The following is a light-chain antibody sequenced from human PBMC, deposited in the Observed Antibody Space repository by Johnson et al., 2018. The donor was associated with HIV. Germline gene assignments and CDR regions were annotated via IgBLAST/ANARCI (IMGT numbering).Light chain of an antibody. J-gene: IGLJ1*01. CDR2: ENN. Sequence: QSVLTQPPSVSAAPGQKVTISCSGSSSNIGNNYVSWYQQLPGTAPKLLMYENNKRPSGIPDRISGSKSGTSATLDITGLQTGDEADYYCGTWDNSLRAGVFGTGTEVTVL. CDR1: SSNIGNNY. CDR3: GTWDNSLRAGV. V-gene: IGLV1-51*02.